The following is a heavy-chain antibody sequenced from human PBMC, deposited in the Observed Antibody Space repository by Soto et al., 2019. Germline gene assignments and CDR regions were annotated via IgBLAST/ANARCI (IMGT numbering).Heavy chain of an antibody. J-gene: IGHJ5*02. V-gene: IGHV1-3*01. CDR1: GYTFTSYA. D-gene: IGHD3-9*01. CDR2: INAGNGNT. CDR3: ARDPRLRYFDWPRFDP. Sequence: ASVKVSCKASGYTFTSYAMHWVRQAPGQRLEWMGWINAGNGNTKYSQKFQGRVTITRDTSASTAYMELSSLRSEDTAVYYCARDPRLRYFDWPRFDPWGQGTLVPSPQ.